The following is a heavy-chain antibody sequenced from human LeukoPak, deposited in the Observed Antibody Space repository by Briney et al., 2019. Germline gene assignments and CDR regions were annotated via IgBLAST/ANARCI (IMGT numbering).Heavy chain of an antibody. CDR3: ARIPGGDSNSGVAFDI. J-gene: IGHJ3*02. Sequence: SETLSLTCAVSGGSISTYYWSWIRQPAGKGLEWIGRIYTSGSTNYNPSLKSRVTMSVDTSKNQFSLNLRSVTAADTAVYYCARIPGGDSNSGVAFDIWGQGTMVTVSS. V-gene: IGHV4-4*07. CDR2: IYTSGST. CDR1: GGSISTYY. D-gene: IGHD2-21*02.